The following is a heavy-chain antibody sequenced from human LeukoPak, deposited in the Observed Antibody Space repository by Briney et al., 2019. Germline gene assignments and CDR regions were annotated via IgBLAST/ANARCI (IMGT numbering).Heavy chain of an antibody. Sequence: GGSLRLSCAASGFTFSSYAMSLVRQAPGKGLEWVSAISGSGGSTYYADSVKGRFTISRDNSKNTLYLQMNSLRAEDTAVYYCAKGVGITMVRGVPFDYWGQGTLVTVSS. V-gene: IGHV3-23*01. D-gene: IGHD3-10*01. CDR3: AKGVGITMVRGVPFDY. CDR1: GFTFSSYA. CDR2: ISGSGGST. J-gene: IGHJ4*02.